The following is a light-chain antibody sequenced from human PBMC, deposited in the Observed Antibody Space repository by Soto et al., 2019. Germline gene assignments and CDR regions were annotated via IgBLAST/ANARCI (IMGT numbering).Light chain of an antibody. CDR2: AAS. Sequence: DIQMTQSPSPLSASVGDRVTITCRASQSISSYLNWYQQKPGKAPKLLIYAASSLQSGVPSRFSGSGSGTDFTLTISSLQPEDFATYYCQQSYSTPTVGGGTKVDIK. CDR1: QSISSY. V-gene: IGKV1-39*01. CDR3: QQSYSTPT. J-gene: IGKJ4*01.